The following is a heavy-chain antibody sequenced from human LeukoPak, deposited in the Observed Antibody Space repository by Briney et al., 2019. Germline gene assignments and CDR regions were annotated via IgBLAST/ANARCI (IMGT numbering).Heavy chain of an antibody. D-gene: IGHD3-22*01. CDR1: GFTFDDYA. J-gene: IGHJ5*02. Sequence: GRSLRLSCTASGFTFDDYAMHWVRQAPGKGLEWVSGMSWNSGSIGYADSVKGRFTISRDNAKNSLYLQMNSLRAEDTALYYCAKAADSSGYGGNWFDPWGQGTLVTVSS. CDR3: AKAADSSGYGGNWFDP. V-gene: IGHV3-9*01. CDR2: MSWNSGSI.